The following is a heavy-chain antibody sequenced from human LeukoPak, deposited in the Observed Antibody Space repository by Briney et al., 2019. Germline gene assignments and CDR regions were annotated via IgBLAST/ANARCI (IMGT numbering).Heavy chain of an antibody. V-gene: IGHV3-33*01. J-gene: IGHJ6*02. CDR3: ARDRVGIAARPVYYYGMDV. Sequence: GGCLRLSCAASGFTFSSYGMQWVRQAPGKGLAWVAVIWYVGSNKYYEDSVKGRFTISRDNSKNTLYLQMNSLRAEDTAVYYCARDRVGIAARPVYYYGMDVWGQGTTVTVSS. D-gene: IGHD6-6*01. CDR1: GFTFSSYG. CDR2: IWYVGSNK.